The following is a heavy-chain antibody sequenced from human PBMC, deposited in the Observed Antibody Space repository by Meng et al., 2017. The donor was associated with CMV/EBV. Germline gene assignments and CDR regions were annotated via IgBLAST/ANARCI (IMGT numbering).Heavy chain of an antibody. CDR3: ARVYCSGGSCYGNWFDP. CDR2: IYYSGST. D-gene: IGHD2-15*01. V-gene: IGHV4-30-4*08. CDR1: GGSISSGDYY. Sequence: GQLQESGPGLVKPSQTLSLTCTVSGGSISSGDYYWSWIRQPPGKGLEWIGYIYYSGSTYYNLSLKSRVTISVDTSKNQFSLKLSSVTAADTAVYYCARVYCSGGSCYGNWFDPWGQGTLVTVSS. J-gene: IGHJ5*02.